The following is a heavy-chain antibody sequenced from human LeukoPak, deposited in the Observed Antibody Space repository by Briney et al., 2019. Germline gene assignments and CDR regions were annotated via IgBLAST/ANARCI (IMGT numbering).Heavy chain of an antibody. Sequence: SQTLSLTCTVSGGSISSGGYHWSWIRQHPGKGLEWIGYIYYSGSTYYNPSLKSRVTISVDTSKNQFSLKLSSVTAADTAVYYCARVAARKFMYCGGDCYSNWGQGTLVTVSS. J-gene: IGHJ4*02. D-gene: IGHD2-21*02. CDR1: GGSISSGGYH. V-gene: IGHV4-31*03. CDR3: ARVAARKFMYCGGDCYSN. CDR2: IYYSGST.